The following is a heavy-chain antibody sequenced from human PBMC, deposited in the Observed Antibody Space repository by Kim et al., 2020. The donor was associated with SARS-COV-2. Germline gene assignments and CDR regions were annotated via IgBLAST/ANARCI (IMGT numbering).Heavy chain of an antibody. CDR2: INPTADTI. V-gene: IGHV1-46*01. CDR3: ARGGSVTNDYYHTPPFD. CDR1: GYTFSDYY. Sequence: ASVKVSCKTSGYTFSDYYIHWVRQAPGQGLEYMGTINPTADTITYAQNFQGRVRMTRDTSTSTVYMDLSILASGDTAVYYCARGGSVTNDYYHTPPFD. J-gene: IGHJ4*01. D-gene: IGHD3-22*01.